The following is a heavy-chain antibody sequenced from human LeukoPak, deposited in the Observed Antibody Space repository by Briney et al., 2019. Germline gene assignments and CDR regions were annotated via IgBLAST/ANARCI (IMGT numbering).Heavy chain of an antibody. CDR3: AREVVANYFDY. D-gene: IGHD5-12*01. V-gene: IGHV1-69*05. Sequence: ASVKVSCKASGGTFSSYTISWVRQAPGQGLEWMGGIIPIFGTANYAQKFQGRVTITTDESTSTAYMELSSLRSEDTAVYYCAREVVANYFDYWGQGTLVTVSS. J-gene: IGHJ4*02. CDR1: GGTFSSYT. CDR2: IIPIFGTA.